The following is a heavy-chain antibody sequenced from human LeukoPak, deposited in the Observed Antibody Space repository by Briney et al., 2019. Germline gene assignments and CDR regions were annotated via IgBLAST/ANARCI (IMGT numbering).Heavy chain of an antibody. CDR1: GFTFFNYA. D-gene: IGHD2-21*02. CDR3: AKCMSSTGVCVNFDY. CDR2: IGSDSVT. V-gene: IGHV3-23*01. J-gene: IGHJ4*02. Sequence: PGGSLRLSCEASGFTFFNYAMSWVRQAPGKGLQWVSGIGSDSVTFYTDSVKGRFTISRDNSKNTVYLHTDSLGAEDTAVYYCAKCMSSTGVCVNFDYWGQGILVAVST.